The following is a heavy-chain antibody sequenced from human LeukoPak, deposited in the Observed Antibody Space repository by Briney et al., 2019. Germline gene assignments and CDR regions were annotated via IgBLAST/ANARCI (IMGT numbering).Heavy chain of an antibody. Sequence: SETLSLTCTVSGGSISSDNYYWSWIRQPAGKGLEWIGHIYASGSTNYNPSLKSRVTISVDTSKNQFSLKLTSVTAADTAVYYCARVQIAVAGTDWFDPWGQGTLVTVSS. D-gene: IGHD6-19*01. J-gene: IGHJ5*02. CDR2: IYASGST. CDR1: GGSISSDNYY. V-gene: IGHV4-61*09. CDR3: ARVQIAVAGTDWFDP.